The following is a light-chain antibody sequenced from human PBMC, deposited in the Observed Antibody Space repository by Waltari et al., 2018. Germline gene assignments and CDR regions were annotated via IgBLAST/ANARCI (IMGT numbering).Light chain of an antibody. CDR3: QVWDSNTYHVV. CDR2: DDS. Sequence: SYVLTQPPSVSVAPGKTARITCGGNNIGSKSVHWYQQKPGQAPVLVVYDDSDRPSRVPERFAGSNSGNTATLAISRVEAGDEADYYCQVWDSNTYHVVFGGGTKLTVL. J-gene: IGLJ2*01. CDR1: NIGSKS. V-gene: IGLV3-21*03.